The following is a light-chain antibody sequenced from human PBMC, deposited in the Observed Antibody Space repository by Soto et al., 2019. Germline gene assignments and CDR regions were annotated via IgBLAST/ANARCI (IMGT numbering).Light chain of an antibody. Sequence: QSALTQPASVSGSPGQSITISCIGTCSDVGSYNLVSWYQHHPGKAPKLMIYEGSERPSGVSNRFSGSRSGNTASLTISGLQAEDEADYYCCSYAGSTTLVFGGGTKVTVL. CDR1: CSDVGSYNL. V-gene: IGLV2-23*01. CDR2: EGS. CDR3: CSYAGSTTLV. J-gene: IGLJ2*01.